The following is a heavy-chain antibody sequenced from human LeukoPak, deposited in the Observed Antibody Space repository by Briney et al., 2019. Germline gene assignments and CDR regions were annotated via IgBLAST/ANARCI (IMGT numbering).Heavy chain of an antibody. CDR1: GYSFTSYE. D-gene: IGHD6-19*01. CDR3: ARDLGSSGPDLGYFDY. V-gene: IGHV1-18*01. CDR2: ISAYNGNT. J-gene: IGHJ4*02. Sequence: ASVKVSCKASGYSFTSYEINWVRQAPGQGLEWMGWISAYNGNTNYAQKFQGRVTLTTDTSTSTAYMELRSLRSDDTAVYYCARDLGSSGPDLGYFDYWGQGTLVTVSS.